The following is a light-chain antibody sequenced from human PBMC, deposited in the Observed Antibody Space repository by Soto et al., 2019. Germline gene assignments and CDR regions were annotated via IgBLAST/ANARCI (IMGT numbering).Light chain of an antibody. CDR1: QTISSS. CDR3: LQTYRTPLT. V-gene: IGKV1-39*01. Sequence: DIQMSQSPSSLSASVGDRVTITCRASQTISSSLNWYQQSAGKAPTLLIRSASTLQRGVASRFSGSGSGTDFTLTISSLQPEDFATYYCLQTYRTPLTFGGGTKVDIK. CDR2: SAS. J-gene: IGKJ4*01.